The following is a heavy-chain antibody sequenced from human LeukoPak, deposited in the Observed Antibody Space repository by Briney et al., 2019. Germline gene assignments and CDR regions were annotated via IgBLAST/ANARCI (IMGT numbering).Heavy chain of an antibody. CDR1: GSSITTNYY. Sequence: SETLSLTCTVSGSSITTNYYWSWIRQPAGKGLEWIGRIYTSGSTNYNPSLKSRVTISVDKSKNQFSLKLSSVTAADTAVYYCARVQQQLVKNYYYYYMDVWGKGTTVTVSS. D-gene: IGHD6-13*01. J-gene: IGHJ6*03. CDR3: ARVQQQLVKNYYYYYMDV. V-gene: IGHV4-4*07. CDR2: IYTSGST.